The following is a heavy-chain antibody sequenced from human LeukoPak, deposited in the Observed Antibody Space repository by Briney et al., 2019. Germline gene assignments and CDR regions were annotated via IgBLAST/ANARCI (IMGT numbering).Heavy chain of an antibody. Sequence: PSETLSLTCTVSGGSISSITYSWGWIRQPPGKGLEWIGSTYYSGSTYYNTSLKSRVSIFVDTSKNQLSLHLSSVTAADTAVYYCARRHSGSYYGKHWFDPWGQGTLVTVSS. D-gene: IGHD1-26*01. CDR1: GGSISSITYS. CDR3: ARRHSGSYYGKHWFDP. V-gene: IGHV4-39*01. CDR2: TYYSGST. J-gene: IGHJ5*02.